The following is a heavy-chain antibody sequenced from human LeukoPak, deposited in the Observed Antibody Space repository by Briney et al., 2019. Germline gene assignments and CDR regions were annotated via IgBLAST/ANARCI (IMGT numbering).Heavy chain of an antibody. J-gene: IGHJ4*02. V-gene: IGHV3-30*02. CDR2: IRYDGSNK. Sequence: GGSLRLSCAASGFTFSSYGMHWVRQAPGKGLEWVAFIRYDGSNKYYADSVKGRFTISRDNSKNTLYLQMNSLRAEDTAVYYCAKDHSDCSSTSCFNYYFDYWGQGTLVTVSS. CDR1: GFTFSSYG. CDR3: AKDHSDCSSTSCFNYYFDY. D-gene: IGHD2-2*01.